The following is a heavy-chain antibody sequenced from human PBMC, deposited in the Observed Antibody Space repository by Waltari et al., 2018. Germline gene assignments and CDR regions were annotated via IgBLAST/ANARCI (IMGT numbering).Heavy chain of an antibody. Sequence: QVQLQESGPGLVKPSETLSLTCTVSGGPISSYYWSWLRQPPGKGLEWIGYIYYSGSTNYNPSLKSRVTISVDTSKNQFSLKLSSVTAADTAVYYCAREGGWLVRPYYYGMDVWGQGTTVTVSS. D-gene: IGHD6-19*01. CDR1: GGPISSYY. CDR2: IYYSGST. V-gene: IGHV4-59*01. CDR3: AREGGWLVRPYYYGMDV. J-gene: IGHJ6*02.